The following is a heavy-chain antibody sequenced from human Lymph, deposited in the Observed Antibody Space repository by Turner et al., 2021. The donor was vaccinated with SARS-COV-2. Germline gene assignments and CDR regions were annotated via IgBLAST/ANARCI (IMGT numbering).Heavy chain of an antibody. D-gene: IGHD2-15*01. J-gene: IGHJ4*02. CDR2: IIPIFGTA. Sequence: QVQLVQSGAEVKKPGSSVKVSCKASGGTFSSSAISWVRQAPGQGLVGMGGIIPIFGTANYAQRFQGRVTITADESTSTAYMELRSLRSEDTAVYYCARGAAYCSGGSCYRKGFDYWGQGTPVTVSS. V-gene: IGHV1-69*01. CDR3: ARGAAYCSGGSCYRKGFDY. CDR1: GGTFSSSA.